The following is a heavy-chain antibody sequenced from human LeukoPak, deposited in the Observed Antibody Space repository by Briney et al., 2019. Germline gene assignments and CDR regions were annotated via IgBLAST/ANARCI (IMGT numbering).Heavy chain of an antibody. CDR2: IYYSGST. J-gene: IGHJ4*02. CDR3: ARTLGYLVDRAGYYFDY. D-gene: IGHD7-27*01. CDR1: GGSISSSSYY. Sequence: SETLSLTCTVSGGSISSSSYYWGWIRQPPGKGLEWIGSIYYSGSTYYNPSLKSRVTISVDTSKNQFSLKLSSVTAADTAVYYCARTLGYLVDRAGYYFDYWGQGTLVTVSS. V-gene: IGHV4-39*07.